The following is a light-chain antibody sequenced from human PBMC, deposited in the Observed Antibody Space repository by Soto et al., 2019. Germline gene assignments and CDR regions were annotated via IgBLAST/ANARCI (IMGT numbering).Light chain of an antibody. Sequence: EIVLTQSPGTLSLSPGERATLSCRASQSVNNNYLAWYQQKPGQPPRLLIYGASSRAIGIQDRFSGGGSGTDFTLTVRRLEPEDFAVYYCQQYGSSYTFGPGTKVDIK. V-gene: IGKV3-20*01. J-gene: IGKJ3*01. CDR3: QQYGSSYT. CDR2: GAS. CDR1: QSVNNNY.